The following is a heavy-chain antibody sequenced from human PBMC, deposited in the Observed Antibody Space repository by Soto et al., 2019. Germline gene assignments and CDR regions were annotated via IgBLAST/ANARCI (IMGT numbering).Heavy chain of an antibody. J-gene: IGHJ4*02. CDR1: GFTFSSYA. CDR3: AKEGLQLPYYYFDY. V-gene: IGHV3-23*01. D-gene: IGHD2-2*01. Sequence: GGSLRLSCAASGFTFSSYAMNWFRQTPGKGLEWVSGISDDGISTYYADSVKGRFTISRDNSKNTLYLQMNSLRVEDTALYYCAKEGLQLPYYYFDYWGQGTLVTVSS. CDR2: ISDDGIST.